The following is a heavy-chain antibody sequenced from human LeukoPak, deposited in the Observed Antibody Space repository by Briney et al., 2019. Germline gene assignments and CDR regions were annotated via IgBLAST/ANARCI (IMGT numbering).Heavy chain of an antibody. V-gene: IGHV3-9*01. CDR1: GFTFDDYA. D-gene: IGHD3-10*01. J-gene: IGHJ4*02. Sequence: GRSLRPSCAASGFTFDDYAMHWVRQAPGKGLEWVSGISWNSGSIGYADSVKGRFTISRDNAKNSLYLQMNSLRAEDTALYYCAKEVIRFGELSELYYFDYWGQGTLVTVSS. CDR2: ISWNSGSI. CDR3: AKEVIRFGELSELYYFDY.